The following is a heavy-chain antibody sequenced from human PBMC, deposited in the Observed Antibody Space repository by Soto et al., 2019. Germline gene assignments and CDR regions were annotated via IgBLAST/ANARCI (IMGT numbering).Heavy chain of an antibody. CDR3: ARDSFFVVVVVAATPIRDYYYGMDV. D-gene: IGHD2-15*01. CDR2: INPSGGST. J-gene: IGHJ6*02. CDR1: GYTFTSYY. Sequence: ASVKVSCKASGYTFTSYYMHWVRQAPGQGLEWMGIINPSGGSTSYAQKFQGRVTMTRDTSTNTVYMELSSLRSEDTAVYYCARDSFFVVVVVAATPIRDYYYGMDVWGQGTTVTVSS. V-gene: IGHV1-46*01.